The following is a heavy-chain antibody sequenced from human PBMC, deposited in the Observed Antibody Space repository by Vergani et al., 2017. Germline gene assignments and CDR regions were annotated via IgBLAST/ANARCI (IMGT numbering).Heavy chain of an antibody. J-gene: IGHJ6*02. CDR1: GFSVSSSGVG. CDR2: IYWNDDK. V-gene: IGHV2-5*01. Sequence: QITLKESGPTLVKPTQTLTLTCTVSGFSVSSSGVGVAWIRQPPGKALECLAIIYWNDDKRYSPSLMGRLTIAKDTSRNQVVLTMTNMDPVDTATYYCARIHVTWADFWSGPNYYYYYGMDVWGQGTTVTVSS. CDR3: ARIHVTWADFWSGPNYYYYYGMDV. D-gene: IGHD3-3*01.